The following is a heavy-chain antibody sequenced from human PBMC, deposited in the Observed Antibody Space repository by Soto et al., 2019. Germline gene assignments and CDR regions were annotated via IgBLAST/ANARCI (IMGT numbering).Heavy chain of an antibody. CDR2: IYYSGST. J-gene: IGHJ6*03. CDR1: GGSISSYY. D-gene: IGHD3-9*01. CDR3: ARESYDILTGQDYYYYYYMDV. Sequence: SETLSLTCTVSGGSISSYYWSWIRQPPGKGLEWIGYIYYSGSTNYNPSLKSRVTISVDTSKNQFSLKLSSVTAADTAVYYCARESYDILTGQDYYYYYYMDVWGKGTTVTVS. V-gene: IGHV4-59*01.